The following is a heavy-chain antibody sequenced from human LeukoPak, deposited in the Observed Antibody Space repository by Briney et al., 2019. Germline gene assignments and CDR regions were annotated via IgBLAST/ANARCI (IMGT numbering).Heavy chain of an antibody. CDR1: GFTFSSYA. CDR3: AKASIVVVVAAGRGGFDY. D-gene: IGHD2-15*01. Sequence: GGSLRLSCAASGFTFSSYAMSWARQAPGKGLEWVSAISGSGGSTYYADSVKGRFTISRDNSKNTLYLQMNSLRAEDTAVYYCAKASIVVVVAAGRGGFDYWGQGTLVTVSS. CDR2: ISGSGGST. J-gene: IGHJ4*02. V-gene: IGHV3-23*01.